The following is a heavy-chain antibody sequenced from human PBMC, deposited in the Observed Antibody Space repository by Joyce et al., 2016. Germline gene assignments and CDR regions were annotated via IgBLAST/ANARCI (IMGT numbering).Heavy chain of an antibody. J-gene: IGHJ4*02. Sequence: QVQLQESGPRLVKPSETLSLTCNVSCGSMNTYYWSWIRQPPGKGLQWIGYIYDSGNTNYNPSLKSRVTISVDMSKHQFSLRLSSVTAADTALYYCARGRDYVTGRYQYTHLDYWGQGSLVTVSS. CDR3: ARGRDYVTGRYQYTHLDY. V-gene: IGHV4-59*01. CDR2: IYDSGNT. CDR1: CGSMNTYY. D-gene: IGHD3-16*02.